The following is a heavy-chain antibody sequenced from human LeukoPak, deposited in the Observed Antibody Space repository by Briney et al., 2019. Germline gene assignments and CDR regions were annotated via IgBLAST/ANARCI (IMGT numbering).Heavy chain of an antibody. CDR1: GFTFSSYA. D-gene: IGHD3-22*01. CDR2: ISGSGGST. Sequence: GGSLRLSCAASGFTFSSYAMSWVRKAPGKGPEWVSGISGSGGSTYYADSVKGRFTISRDNSKNTLYLQVNSLRAEDTAVYYCTKSIDYYDSSGYRYYFDYWGQGTLVTVSS. V-gene: IGHV3-23*01. CDR3: TKSIDYYDSSGYRYYFDY. J-gene: IGHJ4*02.